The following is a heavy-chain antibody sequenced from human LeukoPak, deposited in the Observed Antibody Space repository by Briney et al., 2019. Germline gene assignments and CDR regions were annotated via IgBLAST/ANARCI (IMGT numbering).Heavy chain of an antibody. J-gene: IGHJ4*02. CDR1: GYSFTTYW. V-gene: IGHV5-51*01. CDR2: IYPGDSDT. Sequence: GESLKISCKGSGYSFTTYWIAWVRQMPGKGLGWMGIIYPGDSDTRYSPSFQGQVTILADKSISTAYLQWSSLKASDTAIYYCARLGGSGNYYLDYWGQGTLVTVSS. D-gene: IGHD3-10*01. CDR3: ARLGGSGNYYLDY.